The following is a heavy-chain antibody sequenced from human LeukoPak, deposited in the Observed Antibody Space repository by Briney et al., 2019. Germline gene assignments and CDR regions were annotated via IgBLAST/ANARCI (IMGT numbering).Heavy chain of an antibody. D-gene: IGHD3-10*01. CDR2: ISVSGENT. J-gene: IGHJ4*02. CDR1: GFTFSSYG. Sequence: GGSLRLSCAASGFTFSSYGMHWVRQAPGKGLQWVSTISVSGENTYYADSVKGRFTISRDISKSTLYLQMNSLRDEDTALYYCAKYGSGTYYNGLHWGQGTLVTVSS. CDR3: AKYGSGTYYNGLH. V-gene: IGHV3-23*01.